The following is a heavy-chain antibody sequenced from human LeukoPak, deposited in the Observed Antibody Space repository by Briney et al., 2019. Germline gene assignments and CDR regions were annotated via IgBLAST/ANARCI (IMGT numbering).Heavy chain of an antibody. J-gene: IGHJ4*02. V-gene: IGHV4-61*02. D-gene: IGHD6-19*01. CDR1: NVSISSGSHY. Sequence: PSETLSLTCTVSNVSISSGSHYWNWIRQPAGKGLEWIGRIYAGGRSNYNPSLRSRVTISVDTSKNQFSLRLSSVTATDTGVYYCASDHSGWLGLGYWGQGTLVTVSS. CDR3: ASDHSGWLGLGY. CDR2: IYAGGRS.